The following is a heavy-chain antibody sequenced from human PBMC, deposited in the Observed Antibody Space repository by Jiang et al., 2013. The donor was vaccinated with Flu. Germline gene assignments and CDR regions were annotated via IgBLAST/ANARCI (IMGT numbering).Heavy chain of an antibody. J-gene: IGHJ4*02. V-gene: IGHV3-21*01. CDR1: GFTFSSYS. CDR3: ARPYYYDSSGYYRNSKAFDY. CDR2: ISSSSSYI. Sequence: AASGFTFSSYSMNWVRQAPGKGLEWVSSISSSSSYIYYADSVKGRFTISRDNAKNSLYLQMNSLRAEDTAVYYCARPYYYDSSGYYRNSKAFDYWGQGTLVTVSS. D-gene: IGHD3-22*01.